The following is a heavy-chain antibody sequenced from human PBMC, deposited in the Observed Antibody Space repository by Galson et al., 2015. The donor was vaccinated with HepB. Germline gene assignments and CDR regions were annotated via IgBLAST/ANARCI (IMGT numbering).Heavy chain of an antibody. CDR1: GFTFRNNG. V-gene: IGHV3-21*01. Sequence: SLRLSCAASGFTFRNNGMNWVRQAPGKGMEWVSSITSGNGYIYYADSVKGRFTISRDDARNSLFLQMNSLRAEDTAVYYCAREGTEYYGSGITNNFDHWGQGSLVTVSS. CDR3: AREGTEYYGSGITNNFDH. CDR2: ITSGNGYI. D-gene: IGHD3-10*01. J-gene: IGHJ4*02.